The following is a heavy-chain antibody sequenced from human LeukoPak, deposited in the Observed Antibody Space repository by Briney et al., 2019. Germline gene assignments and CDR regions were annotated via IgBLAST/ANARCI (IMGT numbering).Heavy chain of an antibody. CDR1: GFTFDDYA. CDR2: ISWNSGSI. J-gene: IGHJ3*02. V-gene: IGHV3-9*01. Sequence: LPGGSLRLSCAASGFTFDDYAMHWVRQAPGKGLEWVSGISWNSGSIGYADSVKGRFTISRDNAKNSLYLQMNSLRAEDTALYYCAKDQGPGLWFGEFQRGDNAFDIWGQGTMVTVSS. D-gene: IGHD3-10*01. CDR3: AKDQGPGLWFGEFQRGDNAFDI.